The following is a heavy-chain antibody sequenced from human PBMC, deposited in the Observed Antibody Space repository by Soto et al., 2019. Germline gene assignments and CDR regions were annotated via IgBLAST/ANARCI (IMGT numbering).Heavy chain of an antibody. J-gene: IGHJ3*02. CDR3: ARVSKFHGTNDAFDI. CDR2: IYHSGST. CDR1: SGSISSSNW. D-gene: IGHD2-8*01. Sequence: QVRLQVSGRALVKPSGTLSLTCAVSSGSISSSNWWSWVRQPPGKGLEWIGEIYHSGSTNYNPSLKSRVTISVGKSKNQFSLKLSSVTAADTAVYYCARVSKFHGTNDAFDIWCQGTMVTVSS. V-gene: IGHV4-4*02.